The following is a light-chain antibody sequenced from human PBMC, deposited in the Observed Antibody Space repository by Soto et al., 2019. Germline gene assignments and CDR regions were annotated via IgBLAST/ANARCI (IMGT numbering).Light chain of an antibody. CDR2: GNI. CDR1: SSNIGAGYD. Sequence: QSVLTQPPSVSGAPGQSVTISCTGSSSNIGAGYDVHWYQQLPGTAPKLLIYGNINRPSGVPDRFSGSKSGTSASLAITGLQAEDEADYYCSSYTAGGTIFGTGTKVTVL. CDR3: SSYTAGGTI. J-gene: IGLJ1*01. V-gene: IGLV1-40*01.